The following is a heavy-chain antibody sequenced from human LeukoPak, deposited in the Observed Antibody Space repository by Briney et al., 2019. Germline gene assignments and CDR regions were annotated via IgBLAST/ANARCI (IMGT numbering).Heavy chain of an antibody. D-gene: IGHD3-22*01. CDR3: ARDLGDSYDSSGYYTPYFDY. CDR1: GYTFTSYC. J-gene: IGHJ4*02. V-gene: IGHV1-46*01. Sequence: GASVKVSCKASGYTFTSYCMHWVRQAPGQGLEWMGIINPSGGSTSYAQKFQGRVTMTRDTSTSTVYMELSSLRSEDTAVYYCARDLGDSYDSSGYYTPYFDYWGQGTLVTVSS. CDR2: INPSGGST.